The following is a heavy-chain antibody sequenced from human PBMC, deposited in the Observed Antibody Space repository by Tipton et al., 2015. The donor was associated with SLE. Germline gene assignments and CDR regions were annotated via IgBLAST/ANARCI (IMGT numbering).Heavy chain of an antibody. D-gene: IGHD6-13*01. CDR2: IYYSGST. J-gene: IGHJ3*02. V-gene: IGHV4-31*03. CDR3: ARGTGVSHAFVI. CDR1: GGSISSGGYS. Sequence: TLSLTCTVSGGSISSGGYSWSWIRQHPGKGLEWIGYIYYSGSTYYNPPLKSRVTISVDTFKSQFSLTLSSVTAADTAVYYCARGTGVSHAFVIWGQGTMVTVSS.